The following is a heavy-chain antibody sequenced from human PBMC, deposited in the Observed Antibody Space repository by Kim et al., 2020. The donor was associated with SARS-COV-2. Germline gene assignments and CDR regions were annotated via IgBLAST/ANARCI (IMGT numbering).Heavy chain of an antibody. J-gene: IGHJ4*02. CDR2: MNPNSGNT. V-gene: IGHV1-8*01. Sequence: ASVKVSCKASGYTFTSYDINWVRQATGQGLEWMGWMNPNSGNTGYAQKFQGRVTMTRNTSISTAYMELSSLRSEDTAVYYCATTPPRSIFGVVITSPLDYWGQGTLVTVSS. D-gene: IGHD3-3*01. CDR3: ATTPPRSIFGVVITSPLDY. CDR1: GYTFTSYD.